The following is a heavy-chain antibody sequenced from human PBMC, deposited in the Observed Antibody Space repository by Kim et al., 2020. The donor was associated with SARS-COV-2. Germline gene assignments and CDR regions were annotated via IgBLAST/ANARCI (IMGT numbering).Heavy chain of an antibody. Sequence: SETLSLTCTVSGGSISSSSYYWGWIRQPPGKGLEWIGSIYYSGSTYYNPSLKSRVTISVDTSKNQFSLKLSSVTAADTAVYYCARIDSSQGRGWYFDLWGGGTLVTVSS. CDR1: GGSISSSSYY. CDR3: ARIDSSQGRGWYFDL. D-gene: IGHD3-22*01. J-gene: IGHJ2*01. CDR2: IYYSGST. V-gene: IGHV4-39*01.